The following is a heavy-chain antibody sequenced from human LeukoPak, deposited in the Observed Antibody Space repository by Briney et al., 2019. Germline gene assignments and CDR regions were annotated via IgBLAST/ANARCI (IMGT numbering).Heavy chain of an antibody. CDR3: AKDWAGYWYFDL. V-gene: IGHV3-23*01. CDR2: ISGSAGST. CDR1: GFTFSSYA. Sequence: QTGGSLRLSCAASGFTFSSYAMSWVRQAPGKGLEWVSAISGSAGSTYYADSVRGRFTISRDNSKSTLYLQMNSLRADDTAVYYCAKDWAGYWYFDLRGRGTLVTVSS. J-gene: IGHJ2*01. D-gene: IGHD6-19*01.